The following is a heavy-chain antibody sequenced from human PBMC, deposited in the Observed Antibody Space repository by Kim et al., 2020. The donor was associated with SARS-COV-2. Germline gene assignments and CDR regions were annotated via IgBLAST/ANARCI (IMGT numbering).Heavy chain of an antibody. CDR2: ISGSGGST. V-gene: IGHV3-23*01. CDR1: GFTFSSYA. Sequence: GGSLRLSCAASGFTFSSYAMSWVRQAPGKGLEWVSAISGSGGSTYYADSVKGRFTISRDNSKNTLYLQMNSLRAEDTAVYYCAKDPTAPNPRRNRNWFDPWGQGTLVTVSS. CDR3: AKDPTAPNPRRNRNWFDP. J-gene: IGHJ5*02.